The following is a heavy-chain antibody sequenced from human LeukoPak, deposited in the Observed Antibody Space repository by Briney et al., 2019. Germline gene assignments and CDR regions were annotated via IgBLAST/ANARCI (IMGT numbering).Heavy chain of an antibody. D-gene: IGHD1-14*01. CDR3: VRETGDTWGYFED. CDR1: GFTFSAKA. CDR2: VDASDSG. V-gene: IGHV3-23*05. Sequence: GGSLRLSCAASGFTFSAKAMSWVRQTPGKRLEWVAVVDASDSGHYSDSVRGRFTISRDNSKNTVFLQMSSLRAEDTALYYCVRETGDTWGYFEDWGQGTLVIVS. J-gene: IGHJ4*03.